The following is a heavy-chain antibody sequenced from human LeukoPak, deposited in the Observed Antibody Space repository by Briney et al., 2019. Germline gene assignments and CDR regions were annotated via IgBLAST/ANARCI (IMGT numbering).Heavy chain of an antibody. CDR2: IRGKTYGETT. V-gene: IGHV3-49*04. CDR1: GFTFGAYA. D-gene: IGHD2-21*01. CDR3: NSHSLWWLTQGFDS. J-gene: IGHJ4*02. Sequence: PGGSLRLSCTASGFTFGAYAMSWVRQAPGRGLEWVGSIRGKTYGETTEYAASVKGRFTISRDDSKSIAYLQMNSLKTEDTAVYFCNSHSLWWLTQGFDSWGPGTLVTVSS.